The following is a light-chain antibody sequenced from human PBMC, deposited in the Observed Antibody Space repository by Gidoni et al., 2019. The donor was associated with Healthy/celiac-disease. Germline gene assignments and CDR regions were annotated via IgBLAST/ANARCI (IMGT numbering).Light chain of an antibody. V-gene: IGKV3-11*01. CDR3: QQRSNWPSFT. CDR2: DDS. Sequence: EVVLTQSPATLSLSPGERATLSCRARQSVSGYLAWYQQKPGQAPRLLIYDDSSRAPGIPARFSGSGSGTDFTLTISSLEPEDFAVYYCQQRSNWPSFTFGPGTKVDIK. CDR1: QSVSGY. J-gene: IGKJ3*01.